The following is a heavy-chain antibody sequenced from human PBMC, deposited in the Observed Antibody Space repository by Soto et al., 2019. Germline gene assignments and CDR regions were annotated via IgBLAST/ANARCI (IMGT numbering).Heavy chain of an antibody. CDR3: ARHYGVELGTIRCHFDY. CDR1: GYSLSDYW. D-gene: IGHD6-13*01. CDR2: IYPAASVT. V-gene: IGHV5-51*01. J-gene: IGHJ4*02. Sequence: LQTSCEAFGYSLSDYWIAWVRQTPERGLEWMGIIYPAASVTSYNPSFQGQVTISANKSSNTAYQQWSTLKAADTAIYYCARHYGVELGTIRCHFDYWGQGTMVTVSS.